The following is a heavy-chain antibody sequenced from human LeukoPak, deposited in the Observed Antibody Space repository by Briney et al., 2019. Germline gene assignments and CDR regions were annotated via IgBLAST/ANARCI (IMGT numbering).Heavy chain of an antibody. CDR2: ISSSSSYI. Sequence: GGSLRLSCAASGFTFSSYSMNWVRQAPGKGLEWVSSISSSSSYIYYADSVKGRFTISRDSAKNSLYLQMNSLRAEDTAVYYCASNYIVVVPAAMGDDAFDIWGQGTMVTVSS. CDR1: GFTFSSYS. V-gene: IGHV3-21*01. D-gene: IGHD2-2*01. J-gene: IGHJ3*02. CDR3: ASNYIVVVPAAMGDDAFDI.